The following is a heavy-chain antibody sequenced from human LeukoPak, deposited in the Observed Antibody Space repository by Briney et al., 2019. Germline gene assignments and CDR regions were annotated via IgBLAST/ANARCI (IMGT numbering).Heavy chain of an antibody. CDR1: GGTFSSYA. V-gene: IGHV1-69*05. CDR3: ARESGITMIDRGYYYMDV. D-gene: IGHD3-22*01. Sequence: SVKVSCKASGGTFSSYAISWVRQAPGQGLEWMGGIIPIFGTANYAQKFQGRVTITTDESTSTAYMELSSLRSEDTAVYYCARESGITMIDRGYYYMDVWGKGTTVAVSS. J-gene: IGHJ6*03. CDR2: IIPIFGTA.